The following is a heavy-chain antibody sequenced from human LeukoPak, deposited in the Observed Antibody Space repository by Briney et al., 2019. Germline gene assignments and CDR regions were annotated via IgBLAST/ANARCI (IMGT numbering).Heavy chain of an antibody. D-gene: IGHD2-2*01. J-gene: IGHJ4*02. V-gene: IGHV3-20*04. CDR2: INWNGGST. Sequence: GSLRLSCAASGFTFDDYGMSWVRQAPGKGLEWVSGINWNGGSTGYADSVKGRFTISRDNAKNSLYLQMNSLRAEDTALYYCVRGYCSSTSCYFDYWGQGTLVTVSS. CDR3: VRGYCSSTSCYFDY. CDR1: GFTFDDYG.